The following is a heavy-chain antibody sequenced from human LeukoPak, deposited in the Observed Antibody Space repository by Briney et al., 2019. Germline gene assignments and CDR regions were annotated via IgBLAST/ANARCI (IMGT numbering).Heavy chain of an antibody. CDR2: INPNSGGT. CDR1: GYTFTDYY. D-gene: IGHD6-19*01. J-gene: IGHJ4*02. Sequence: ASVKVSCKASGYTFTDYYMHWVRQAPGQGLEWMGWINPNSGGTNYEQKFQGRVTMTRDTSISTVYMELSRLRSDDTAVYYCASSDSSGWDYWGQGTLVTVSS. CDR3: ASSDSSGWDY. V-gene: IGHV1-2*02.